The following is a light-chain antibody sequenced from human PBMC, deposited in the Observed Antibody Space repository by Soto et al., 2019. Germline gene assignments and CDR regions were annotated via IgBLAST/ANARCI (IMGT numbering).Light chain of an antibody. J-gene: IGLJ1*01. CDR1: KLGDKS. Sequence: SYELTQPPSVSVSPGQTASITCSGDKLGDKSASWYQQKPGQSPALVIYQDNIRPSGIPERFSGSNSGNTATLTISGTQAMDEADYYCQAWDSSTAVFGTGTKLTVL. CDR3: QAWDSSTAV. V-gene: IGLV3-1*01. CDR2: QDN.